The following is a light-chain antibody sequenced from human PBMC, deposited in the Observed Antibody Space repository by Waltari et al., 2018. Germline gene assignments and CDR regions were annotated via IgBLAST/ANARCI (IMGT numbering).Light chain of an antibody. CDR2: DAF. CDR1: SSDVGGFNF. V-gene: IGLV2-14*03. Sequence: QSALTQPASVSGSPGQSISISCTGISSDVGGFNFVSWYQQRPGTAPKLMIYDAFNRPSGVSTRLSGAKSDNAASLAISGLQAEDEAVYYCSSYAASPPHVVFGGGTKVTVL. CDR3: SSYAASPPHVV. J-gene: IGLJ2*01.